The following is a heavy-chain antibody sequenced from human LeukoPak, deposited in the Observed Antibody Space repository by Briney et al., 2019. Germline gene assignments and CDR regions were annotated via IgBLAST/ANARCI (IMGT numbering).Heavy chain of an antibody. D-gene: IGHD3-10*01. V-gene: IGHV4-59*01. Sequence: PSETLSLTCTVSGGSISSYYWSWIRLPPGKGLEWIGYIYYTGSTNSNPSLNSRGTISVDTSKNQFSLKLSSVTAADTAVYYCARGHYGSGSYYMDVWGKGTTVTVSS. CDR1: GGSISSYY. CDR3: ARGHYGSGSYYMDV. CDR2: IYYTGST. J-gene: IGHJ6*04.